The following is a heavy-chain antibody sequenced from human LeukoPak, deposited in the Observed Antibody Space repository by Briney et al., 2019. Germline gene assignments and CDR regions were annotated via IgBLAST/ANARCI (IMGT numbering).Heavy chain of an antibody. D-gene: IGHD6-13*01. J-gene: IGHJ4*02. CDR1: GGSISSYY. V-gene: IGHV4-4*07. CDR2: IYTSGST. CDR3: ARVAQQQLAEYFDY. Sequence: SETLSLTCTVSGGSISSYYWSWIRQPAGKGLEWIGRIYTSGSTNYNPSLKSRVTMSVDTSKNQFSLKLSSVTAADTAVYYCARVAQQQLAEYFDYWGQGTLVTVSS.